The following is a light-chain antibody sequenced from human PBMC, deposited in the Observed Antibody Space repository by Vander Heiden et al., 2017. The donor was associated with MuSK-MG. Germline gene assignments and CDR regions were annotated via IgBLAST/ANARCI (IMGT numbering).Light chain of an antibody. J-gene: IGKJ1*01. V-gene: IGKV3-15*01. CDR2: DTS. Sequence: EIVMTQSPATLSLSPGERATLSCRASQSISRSLAWYQQKPGQTPRLLIYDTSSRAAAVPARFSGSGAGTEFTLTISSLQSEAFAVYFCQHYNTWPWTFGQGTKVELK. CDR3: QHYNTWPWT. CDR1: QSISRS.